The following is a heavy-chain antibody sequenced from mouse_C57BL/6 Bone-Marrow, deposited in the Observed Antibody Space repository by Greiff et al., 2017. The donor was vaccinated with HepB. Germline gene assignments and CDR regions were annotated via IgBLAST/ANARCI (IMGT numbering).Heavy chain of an antibody. CDR2: IRNKANGYTT. Sequence: EVKVVESGGGLVQPGGSLSLSCAASGFTFTDYYMSWVRQPPGKALEWLGFIRNKANGYTTEYSASVKGRFTISRDNSQSILYLQMNALRAEDSATYYCARWDSNFDYWGQGTTLTVSS. CDR1: GFTFTDYY. J-gene: IGHJ2*01. D-gene: IGHD2-5*01. V-gene: IGHV7-3*01. CDR3: ARWDSNFDY.